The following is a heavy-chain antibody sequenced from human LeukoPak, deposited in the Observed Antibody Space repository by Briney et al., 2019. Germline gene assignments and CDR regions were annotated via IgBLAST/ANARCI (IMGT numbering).Heavy chain of an antibody. D-gene: IGHD3-22*01. V-gene: IGHV3-48*04. CDR2: ISSSSDTI. J-gene: IGHJ4*02. Sequence: GGSLRLSCAASGFTFSSYSMNWVRQAPGKGLEWVSYISSSSDTIYYADSVKGRFTISRDNAKNSLYLQMNSLRVEDTAVYYCARATYYYDSSGYLYWGQGTLVTVSS. CDR1: GFTFSSYS. CDR3: ARATYYYDSSGYLY.